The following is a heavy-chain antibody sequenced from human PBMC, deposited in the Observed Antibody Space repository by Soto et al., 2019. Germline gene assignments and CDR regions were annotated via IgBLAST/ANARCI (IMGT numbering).Heavy chain of an antibody. V-gene: IGHV4-59*08. CDR2: IYYSGST. D-gene: IGHD6-19*01. CDR3: ARHLPSSGWFDY. CDR1: GGSISSYY. J-gene: IGHJ4*02. Sequence: SETLSLTCTVSGGSISSYYWSWIRQPPGKGLEWIGYIYYSGSTNYNPSLKSRVTISVDTSKNQFSLKLSSVTAADTAVYYCARHLPSSGWFDYWGQGTLVTVSS.